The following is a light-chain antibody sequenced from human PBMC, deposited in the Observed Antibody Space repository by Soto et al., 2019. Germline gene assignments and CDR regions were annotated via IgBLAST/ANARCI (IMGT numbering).Light chain of an antibody. V-gene: IGKV3-15*01. Sequence: MMMTQSPATLSVSPGERVTLSCRTSHSGNSHVAWYQQKPGQAPWLLLYGASTRATGIPVRCSGSGFRTEFTITISSLQSEDFAFYYCQQYKNWPLFGQGTRLEIK. CDR2: GAS. CDR1: HSGNSH. J-gene: IGKJ5*01. CDR3: QQYKNWPL.